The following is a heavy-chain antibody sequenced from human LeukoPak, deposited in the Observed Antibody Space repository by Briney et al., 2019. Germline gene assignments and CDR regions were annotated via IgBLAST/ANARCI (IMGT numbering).Heavy chain of an antibody. CDR1: GLTFSNYW. D-gene: IGHD3-22*01. J-gene: IGHJ4*02. CDR2: IKQDGSEK. CDR3: ARDVGYYDSSGYCDY. V-gene: IGHV3-7*01. Sequence: GGSLRLSCAASGLTFSNYWMSWVRQAPGKGLEWVANIKQDGSEKYYVDSVKGRFTISRDDAKNSLYLQMNSLRAEDTAVYYCARDVGYYDSSGYCDYWGQGTLVTVSS.